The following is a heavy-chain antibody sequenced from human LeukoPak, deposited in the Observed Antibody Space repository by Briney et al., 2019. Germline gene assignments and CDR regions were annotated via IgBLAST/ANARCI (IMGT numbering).Heavy chain of an antibody. D-gene: IGHD5-18*01. J-gene: IGHJ3*02. CDR3: AKYSSYAFDI. Sequence: GGSLRLSCAASGFTFTTYGMHWVRQAPGKGLEWVAVISYDGSYKYYVDSVKGRFTISRDNSKNTLYLQMNSLRAEDTAVYYCAKYSSYAFDIWGQGTMATVSS. CDR1: GFTFTTYG. V-gene: IGHV3-30*18. CDR2: ISYDGSYK.